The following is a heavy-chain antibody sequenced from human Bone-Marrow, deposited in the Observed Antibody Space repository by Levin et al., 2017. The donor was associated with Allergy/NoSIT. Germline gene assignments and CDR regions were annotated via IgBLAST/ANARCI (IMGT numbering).Heavy chain of an antibody. D-gene: IGHD2-15*01. Sequence: AGGSLRLSCAASGFTFSNAWMSWVRQAPGKGLEWVGRIKSKTDGGTTDYAAPVKGRFTISRDDSKNTLYLQMNSLKTEDTAVYYCTTAYIVVVVAATRSKFSPGDYWGQGTLVTVSS. CDR1: GFTFSNAW. CDR3: TTAYIVVVVAATRSKFSPGDY. J-gene: IGHJ4*02. V-gene: IGHV3-15*01. CDR2: IKSKTDGGTT.